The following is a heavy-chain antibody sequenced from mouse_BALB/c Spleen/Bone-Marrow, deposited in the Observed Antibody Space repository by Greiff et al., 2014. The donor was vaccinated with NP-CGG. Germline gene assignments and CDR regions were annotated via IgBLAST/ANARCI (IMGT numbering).Heavy chain of an antibody. V-gene: IGHV2-9*02. D-gene: IGHD1-2*01. CDR1: GFSLTNYG. Sequence: VQGVESGPGLVAPSQSLSITCTVFGFSLTNYGVHWVRQPPGKGLEWLGVIWADGSTNYNSALMSRLSISKDNSKSQVFFKMNSLQTDDTAMYYCARITTATGAMDYWGQGTSVTVSS. CDR3: ARITTATGAMDY. J-gene: IGHJ4*01. CDR2: IWADGST.